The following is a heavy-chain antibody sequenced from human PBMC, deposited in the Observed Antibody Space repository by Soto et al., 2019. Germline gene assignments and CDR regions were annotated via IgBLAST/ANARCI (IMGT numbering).Heavy chain of an antibody. J-gene: IGHJ4*02. CDR3: APRPVATPYYFDY. Sequence: EVQLLESGGGLVQPGGSLRLSCAASGFTFSSYAMSWVRQAPGKGLEWVSASSGSGGRTYYADSVKGRFTISRDNSKNTLYLQMNSLRAEDTAVYYCAPRPVATPYYFDYWGQGTLVTVSS. V-gene: IGHV3-23*01. CDR2: SSGSGGRT. D-gene: IGHD5-12*01. CDR1: GFTFSSYA.